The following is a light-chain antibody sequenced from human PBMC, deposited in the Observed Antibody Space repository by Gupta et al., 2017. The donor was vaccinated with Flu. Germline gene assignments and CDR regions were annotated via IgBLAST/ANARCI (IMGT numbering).Light chain of an antibody. CDR1: SSDVGGYNS. J-gene: IGLJ1*01. CDR2: DVS. V-gene: IGLV2-14*01. Sequence: QSALPQPAPVSGSPGQPVTIPRTGTSSDVGGYNSVSWYQHHPGNAPKLMLYDVSYCPSGVSDRFSGSKSGNTASLTISGLQAEDEAEYYCSSYTSSTTLVFGTGTKVNVL. CDR3: SSYTSSTTLV.